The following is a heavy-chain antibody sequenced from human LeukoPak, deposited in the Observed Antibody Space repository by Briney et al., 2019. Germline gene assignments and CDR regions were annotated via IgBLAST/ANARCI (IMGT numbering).Heavy chain of an antibody. V-gene: IGHV3-23*01. Sequence: PGGSLRLSCAASGFTFSSYAMSWVRQAPGKGLEWVSAISGSGGSTYYADSVKGRFTISRDNAKNSLYLQMNSLRAEDTAVYYCAQDRATMIASSQPEDYWGQGTLVTVSS. CDR1: GFTFSSYA. D-gene: IGHD3-22*01. J-gene: IGHJ4*02. CDR3: AQDRATMIASSQPEDY. CDR2: ISGSGGST.